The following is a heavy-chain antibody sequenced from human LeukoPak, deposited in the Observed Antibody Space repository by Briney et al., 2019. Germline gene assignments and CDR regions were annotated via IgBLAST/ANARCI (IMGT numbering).Heavy chain of an antibody. V-gene: IGHV4-59*04. CDR1: GGSISSDY. J-gene: IGHJ4*02. CDR3: ARRQSRSGKFDY. Sequence: SETLSLTCTVSGGSISSDYWSWIRQPPGKGLEWIGNIYYTGDPSYNPSLKSRVTISVDTSKNQFSLKLGSMTAADTAVYYCARRQSRSGKFDYWGQGTLVTVSS. CDR2: IYYTGDP. D-gene: IGHD3-10*01.